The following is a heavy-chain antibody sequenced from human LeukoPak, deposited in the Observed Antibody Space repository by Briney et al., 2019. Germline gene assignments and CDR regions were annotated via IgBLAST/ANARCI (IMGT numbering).Heavy chain of an antibody. V-gene: IGHV3-23*01. CDR1: GFTFRSYG. CDR2: ISGSGTGT. J-gene: IGHJ3*01. D-gene: IGHD5-24*01. Sequence: PGGSLRLSCAASGFTFRSYGMSWVRQAPGKGLEWVSGISGSGTGTSYADSVKGRFTISRDNSKNTLYLQMNSLRPEDTAVYYCAKRDVELATPRTFDFWGQRTMVTVSS. CDR3: AKRDVELATPRTFDF.